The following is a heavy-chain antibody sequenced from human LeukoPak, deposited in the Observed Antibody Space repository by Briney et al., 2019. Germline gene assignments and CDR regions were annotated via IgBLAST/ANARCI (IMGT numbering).Heavy chain of an antibody. CDR3: AKFGFYSFDY. Sequence: SETLSLTCTVSGGSISSYYWSWIRQPPGKGLEWIGYIYYTGSTNHNPSLKSRVTISLDTSKNHFSLELNSVTTADTAVYYCAKFGFYSFDYWGQGILVTVSS. CDR2: IYYTGST. D-gene: IGHD2-15*01. J-gene: IGHJ4*02. V-gene: IGHV4-59*01. CDR1: GGSISSYY.